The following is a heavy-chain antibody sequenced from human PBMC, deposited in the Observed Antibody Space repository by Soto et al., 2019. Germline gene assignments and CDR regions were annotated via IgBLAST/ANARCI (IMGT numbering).Heavy chain of an antibody. Sequence: GASLRLSFAASGFTFSSFAMHWVRQAPGKGLEYVSAISSNGGSTYYANSVKGRFTISRDNSKNTLYLQMGSLRAEDMAVYYCARGGGSYFFDYWGQGT. D-gene: IGHD1-26*01. V-gene: IGHV3-64*01. CDR1: GFTFSSFA. J-gene: IGHJ4*02. CDR3: ARGGGSYFFDY. CDR2: ISSNGGST.